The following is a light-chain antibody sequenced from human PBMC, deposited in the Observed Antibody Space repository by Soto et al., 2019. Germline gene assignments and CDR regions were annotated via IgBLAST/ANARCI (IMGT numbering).Light chain of an antibody. CDR2: DAS. V-gene: IGKV1-5*01. Sequence: DIQMTQSPSTLSASVGDRVTITCRASQSISSWLAWYQQKPGKAPKLLIYDASSLESGFPSRFSGSGSGTEFTLPISSLQPDDFATYYCQQYNSYSWTFGQGTKVDI. CDR1: QSISSW. CDR3: QQYNSYSWT. J-gene: IGKJ1*01.